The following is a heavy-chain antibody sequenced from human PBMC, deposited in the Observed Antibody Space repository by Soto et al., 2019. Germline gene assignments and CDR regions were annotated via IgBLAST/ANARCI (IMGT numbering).Heavy chain of an antibody. J-gene: IGHJ4*02. CDR3: ADLSLGYCITTSCPPDY. CDR2: IIPVFGRV. CDR1: GGSFNTYA. D-gene: IGHD2-2*01. V-gene: IGHV1-69*12. Sequence: QVQLVQSGAEVKKPGSSVKVSCKASGGSFNTYAISWVRQAPGQGLEWVGGIIPVFGRVTYAQRFQGSVTISADDSTSTAYMELSRLRPDDTAISYCADLSLGYCITTSCPPDYWGQGTLVTVSS.